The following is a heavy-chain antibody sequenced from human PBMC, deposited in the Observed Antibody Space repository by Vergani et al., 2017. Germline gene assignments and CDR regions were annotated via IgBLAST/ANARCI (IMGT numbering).Heavy chain of an antibody. Sequence: QVQLVQSGAEVKKPGASVKVSCKASGYTFTSYYMHWVRQAPGQGLEWMGIITPGGSTDYGPKFQGRATMTRDTSTRTVYMDLTGLRSDDTAMYYCARTSSISGSYYNDEWDYWGQGTLVVVSS. CDR2: ITPGGST. CDR3: ARTSSISGSYYNDEWDY. CDR1: GYTFTSYY. D-gene: IGHD3-10*01. V-gene: IGHV1-46*03. J-gene: IGHJ4*02.